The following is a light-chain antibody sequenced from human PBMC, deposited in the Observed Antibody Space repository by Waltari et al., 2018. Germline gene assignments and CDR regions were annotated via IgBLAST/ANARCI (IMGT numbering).Light chain of an antibody. J-gene: IGKJ4*01. Sequence: IVLTQSPDTLSLSPGERATLSCRASQSVTSISLAWYQQKPGQAPRLLIYSTSSRATDFSDRFSGSGSGTDFTLTSNRLDPEDSAVYHCQQYDGSAVTCGGGTRVEIK. CDR3: QQYDGSAVT. CDR1: QSVTSIS. CDR2: STS. V-gene: IGKV3-20*01.